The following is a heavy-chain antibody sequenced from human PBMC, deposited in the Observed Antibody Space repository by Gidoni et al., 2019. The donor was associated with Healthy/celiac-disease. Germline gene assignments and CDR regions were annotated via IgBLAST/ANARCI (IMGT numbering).Heavy chain of an antibody. CDR1: GYTFTSYD. V-gene: IGHV1-8*01. D-gene: IGHD3-3*01. Sequence: QVQLVQSGAEVKKPGASVKVSCKASGYTFTSYDINWVRQANGQGLEWMGWMNPNRGNTGYAQKFQGRVTMTRNTSISTAYMELSSLRSEDTAVYYCAREGPYYDFWSGYYRPVAFDIWGQGTMVTVSS. CDR2: MNPNRGNT. J-gene: IGHJ3*02. CDR3: AREGPYYDFWSGYYRPVAFDI.